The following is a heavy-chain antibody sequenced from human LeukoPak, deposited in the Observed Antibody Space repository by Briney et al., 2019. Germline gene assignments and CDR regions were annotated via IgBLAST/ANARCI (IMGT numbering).Heavy chain of an antibody. CDR3: ARQKWEQQGRDYYFNGLDV. V-gene: IGHV4-61*02. CDR1: GDSINNSDYY. Sequence: PSQTLSLTCSVSGDSINNSDYYWTWIRQPAGKGLEWIGRFYTSEIIHYNPSLKSRVSISDDSSKNQFSLHLTSVTAADTAVYYCARQKWEQQGRDYYFNGLDVWGPGTTVIVSS. CDR2: FYTSEII. D-gene: IGHD1/OR15-1a*01. J-gene: IGHJ6*02.